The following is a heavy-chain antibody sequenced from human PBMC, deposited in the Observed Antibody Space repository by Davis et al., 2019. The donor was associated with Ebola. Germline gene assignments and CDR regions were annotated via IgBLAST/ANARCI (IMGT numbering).Heavy chain of an antibody. CDR2: ISSTGTIM. Sequence: GESLKISCAASGFTFSSYSMNWVRQAPGKGLEWVSYISSTGTIMYYADSVKGRFTISRDTAKNSLYLQMNSLRDEDTAVYYCARSDYIWGNYRYWGQGALVTVSS. J-gene: IGHJ4*02. CDR1: GFTFSSYS. D-gene: IGHD3-16*02. V-gene: IGHV3-48*02. CDR3: ARSDYIWGNYRY.